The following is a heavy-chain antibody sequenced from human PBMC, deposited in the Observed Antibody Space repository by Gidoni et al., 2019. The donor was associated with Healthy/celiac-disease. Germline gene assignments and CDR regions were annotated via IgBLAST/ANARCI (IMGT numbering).Heavy chain of an antibody. D-gene: IGHD5-12*01. Sequence: QLQESGPGLVKPSETLSLTCTVSGGSISSYYWSWIRQPPGKGLEWIGYIYYSGSTNYNPSLKSRVTISVDTSKNQFSLKLSSVTAADTAVYYCARGGDGYNFLPYNYWGQGTLVTVSS. V-gene: IGHV4-59*01. CDR2: IYYSGST. CDR3: ARGGDGYNFLPYNY. J-gene: IGHJ4*02. CDR1: GGSISSYY.